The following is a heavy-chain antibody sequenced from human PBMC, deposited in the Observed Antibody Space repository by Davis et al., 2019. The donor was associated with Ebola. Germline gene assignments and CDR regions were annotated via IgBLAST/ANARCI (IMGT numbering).Heavy chain of an antibody. CDR2: IYYSGST. CDR1: GGSISSSSYY. V-gene: IGHV4-39*01. D-gene: IGHD6-19*01. Sequence: MPSETLSLTCTVSGGSISSSSYYWGWIRQPPGKGLEWIGSIYYSGSTYYNPSLKSRVTISVDTSKNQFSLKLSSVTAADTAVYYCERKFGYSSGWFTYWGQGTLVTVSS. J-gene: IGHJ4*02. CDR3: ERKFGYSSGWFTY.